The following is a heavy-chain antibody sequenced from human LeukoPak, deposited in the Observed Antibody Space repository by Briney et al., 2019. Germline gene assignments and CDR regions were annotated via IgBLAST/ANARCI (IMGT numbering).Heavy chain of an antibody. V-gene: IGHV3-23*01. CDR3: AKDHYYYDSSGYLDY. J-gene: IGHJ4*02. Sequence: PGGSLRLSCAASRFTFSIYAMSWVRQAPGKGLEWVSAISGSGYSTYYADSVKGRFTISRDNSKNTLYLQVNSLRAEDTAVYYCAKDHYYYDSSGYLDYWGQGTLVTVSS. CDR2: ISGSGYST. D-gene: IGHD3-22*01. CDR1: RFTFSIYA.